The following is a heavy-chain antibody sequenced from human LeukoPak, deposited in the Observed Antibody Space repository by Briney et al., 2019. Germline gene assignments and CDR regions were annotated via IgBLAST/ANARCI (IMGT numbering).Heavy chain of an antibody. D-gene: IGHD6-19*01. J-gene: IGHJ4*02. CDR2: IYHSGST. CDR3: ARAGYSSGWRPEYYFDY. V-gene: IGHV4-38-2*02. Sequence: SETLSLTCTVSGYSISSGYYWGWIRQPPGKGLEWIGSIYHSGSTYYNPSLKSRVTISVDTSKNQFSLKLSSVTAADTAVYYCARAGYSSGWRPEYYFDYWGQGTLVTVSS. CDR1: GYSISSGYY.